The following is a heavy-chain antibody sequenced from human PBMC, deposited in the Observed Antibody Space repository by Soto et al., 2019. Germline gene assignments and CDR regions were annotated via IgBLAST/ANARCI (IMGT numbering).Heavy chain of an antibody. V-gene: IGHV3-30*18. CDR2: ISYDGSNK. CDR1: GFTFSSYG. D-gene: IGHD3-16*01. Sequence: QVQLVESGGGVVQPGRSLRLSCAASGFTFSSYGMHWVRQAPGKGLEWVAVISYDGSNKYYADSVKGRFTISRDNSKNTLYLHMNSLRAEDTGVYYCAKMGGSNVDYWGQGTLVTVAS. CDR3: AKMGGSNVDY. J-gene: IGHJ4*02.